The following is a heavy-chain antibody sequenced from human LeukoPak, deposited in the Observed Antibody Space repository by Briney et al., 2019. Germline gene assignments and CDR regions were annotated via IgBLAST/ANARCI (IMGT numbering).Heavy chain of an antibody. CDR3: ASSPSGYWWNFDC. CDR1: GGSIRSYY. V-gene: IGHV4-59*08. Sequence: SETLSLTCTVSGGSIRSYYWSWIRQPPGKGLEWIGYVYYTGSTNYNPSLKSRVTISLDTSKNQFSLKLSSVTAADTAVYYCASSPSGYWWNFDCWGQGTLVTVSS. D-gene: IGHD3-22*01. J-gene: IGHJ4*02. CDR2: VYYTGST.